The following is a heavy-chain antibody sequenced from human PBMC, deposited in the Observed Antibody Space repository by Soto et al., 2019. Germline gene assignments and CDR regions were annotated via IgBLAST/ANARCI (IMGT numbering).Heavy chain of an antibody. D-gene: IGHD5-12*01. J-gene: IGHJ4*02. CDR3: ARGGYDMVLEY. CDR2: INHSGST. V-gene: IGHV4-34*01. Sequence: SATLSLTCAVYGGSFSGYYWSWIRQPQGKGLEWIGEINHSGSTNYNPSLKSRVTRSVDTSKNQFSLKLRSVTAADKAVYYCARGGYDMVLEYWGQGTLVTVPS. CDR1: GGSFSGYY.